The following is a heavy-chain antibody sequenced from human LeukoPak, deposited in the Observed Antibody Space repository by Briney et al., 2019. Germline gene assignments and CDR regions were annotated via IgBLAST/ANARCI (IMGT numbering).Heavy chain of an antibody. CDR2: IKPGGNEQ. J-gene: IGHJ4*02. CDR3: GRERVSAYDY. V-gene: IGHV3-7*01. CDR1: GFIFSDYW. Sequence: GGSLRLSCAASGFIFSDYWMGWVRQAPGKGREWVASIKPGGNEQYYVDSVRGRFTISRDNSKDSLFLQMDSLRDDDTAVYYCGRERVSAYDYWGQGTLVTVSS.